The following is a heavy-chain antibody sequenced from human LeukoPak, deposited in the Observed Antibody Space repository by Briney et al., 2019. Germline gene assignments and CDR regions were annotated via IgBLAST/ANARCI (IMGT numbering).Heavy chain of an antibody. Sequence: SETLSLTCTVSGGSIISSSYYWGWIRQPPGKGLEWIGSIYYSGNTDYNPSLKSRVTISVETSKNQFSLKLSSVTAADTAVYYCARRGSMTGPPPLWGQGALVTVSS. CDR2: IYYSGNT. CDR1: GGSIISSSYY. CDR3: ARRGSMTGPPPL. J-gene: IGHJ4*02. V-gene: IGHV4-39*07. D-gene: IGHD6-6*01.